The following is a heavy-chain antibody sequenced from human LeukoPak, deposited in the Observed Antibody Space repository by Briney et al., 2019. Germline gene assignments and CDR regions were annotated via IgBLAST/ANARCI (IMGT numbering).Heavy chain of an antibody. CDR1: GFTFSSYA. CDR2: ISGSGGST. V-gene: IGHV3-23*01. Sequence: GGSLRLSCAASGFTFSSYAMSWVRQAPGKGLEWVSAISGSGGSTYYADSVKGRFTISRDNSKNTLYLQMNSLRAEDTAVYYCAKIGAQTDGYYNDSRGYFTWGQGTLVTVST. J-gene: IGHJ5*02. D-gene: IGHD3-22*01. CDR3: AKIGAQTDGYYNDSRGYFT.